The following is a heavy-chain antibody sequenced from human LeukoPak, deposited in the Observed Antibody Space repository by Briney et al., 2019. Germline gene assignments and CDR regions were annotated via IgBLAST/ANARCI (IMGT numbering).Heavy chain of an antibody. CDR1: AFTFSSYE. CDR3: ATLVIPAASTDAFDI. CDR2: ISSSGSTI. J-gene: IGHJ3*02. V-gene: IGHV3-48*03. Sequence: GGSLRPSCPPSAFTFSSYEMNWVRHAPGKGREWVSYISSSGSTIYYADSVKGRFTISRDNAKNSLYLQMNSLRAEDTAVYYCATLVIPAASTDAFDIWGQGTMVTVSS. D-gene: IGHD2-2*01.